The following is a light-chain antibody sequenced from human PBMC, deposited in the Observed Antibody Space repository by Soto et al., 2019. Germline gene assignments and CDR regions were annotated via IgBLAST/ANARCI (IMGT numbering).Light chain of an antibody. CDR2: RDD. CDR3: AAWDDSLNGFYV. Sequence: QSVLTQPPSASGAPGQRVSISCSGSRSNIGTNFVYWYQPPPGAAPRLLMFRDDHRPAGVPVRFSASKSGTSASLAINGLRSEDEADYYCAAWDDSLNGFYVFGTGTKVTVL. V-gene: IGLV1-47*01. CDR1: RSNIGTNF. J-gene: IGLJ1*01.